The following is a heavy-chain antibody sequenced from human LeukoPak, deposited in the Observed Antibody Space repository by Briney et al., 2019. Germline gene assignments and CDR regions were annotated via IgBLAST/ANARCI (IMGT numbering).Heavy chain of an antibody. D-gene: IGHD3-10*01. CDR3: ARDGYYYGSGSYPFDP. Sequence: SETLSLTCAVYGGSFSGYYWSWIRQPPGKGLEWIGEINHSGSTNYNPSLKSRVTISVDTSKNQFSLKLSSVTAADTAVYYCARDGYYYGSGSYPFDPWGQGTLVTVSS. CDR2: INHSGST. J-gene: IGHJ5*02. V-gene: IGHV4-34*01. CDR1: GGSFSGYY.